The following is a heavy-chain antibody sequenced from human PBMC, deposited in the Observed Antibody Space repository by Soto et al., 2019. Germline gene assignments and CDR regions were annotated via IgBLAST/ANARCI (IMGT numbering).Heavy chain of an antibody. D-gene: IGHD6-19*01. V-gene: IGHV1-69*13. J-gene: IGHJ6*02. CDR3: ASNIAVAGRAGPYYYYGMDV. CDR2: IIPIFGTA. Sequence: SGKVCCKASAGTFSSYAISWVRQAPGQGLEWMGGIIPIFGTANYAQKFQGRVTITADESTSTAYMELSSLRSEDTAVYYCASNIAVAGRAGPYYYYGMDVWGQGTTVTVSS. CDR1: AGTFSSYA.